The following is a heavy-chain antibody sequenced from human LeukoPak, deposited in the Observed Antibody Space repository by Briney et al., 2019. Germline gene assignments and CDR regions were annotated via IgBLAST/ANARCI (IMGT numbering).Heavy chain of an antibody. D-gene: IGHD6-13*01. CDR3: VRDQYSSSRGYFDY. CDR2: ISSSGSTI. J-gene: IGHJ4*02. CDR1: GFTFSDYY. Sequence: GGSLRLSCAASGFTFSDYYMSWIRQAPGKGLEWVSYISSSGSTIYYADSVKGRFTISRDNAKNSLYLQMNSLRAEDTAVYYCVRDQYSSSRGYFDYWGQGTLVTVSS. V-gene: IGHV3-11*04.